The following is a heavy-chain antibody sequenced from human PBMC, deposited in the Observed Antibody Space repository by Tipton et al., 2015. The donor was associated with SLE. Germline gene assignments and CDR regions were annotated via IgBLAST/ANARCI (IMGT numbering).Heavy chain of an antibody. CDR1: GGSISSYY. D-gene: IGHD6-19*01. J-gene: IGHJ6*02. CDR3: ARRGAVAAYYYYGMDV. CDR2: IYYSGST. V-gene: IGHV4-59*01. Sequence: TLSLTCTVSGGSISSYYWSWIRQPPGKGLEWIGYIYYSGSTNYNPSLKSRVTISVDTSKNQFSLKLSSVTAADTAVYYCARRGAVAAYYYYGMDVWGQGTTVTVSS.